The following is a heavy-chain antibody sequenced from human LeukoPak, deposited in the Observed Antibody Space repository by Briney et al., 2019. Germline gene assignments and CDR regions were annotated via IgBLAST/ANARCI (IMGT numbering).Heavy chain of an antibody. Sequence: GGSLRLSCAASGFTFSSYAMHWVRQAPGKGLEWVAVISYDGSNKYYADSVKGRFTISRDNSKNTLYLQMNSLRAEDTAVYYCAREGFGTTTSVKYCGGDCYSHFDYWGQGTLVTVSS. V-gene: IGHV3-30*04. CDR3: AREGFGTTTSVKYCGGDCYSHFDY. CDR1: GFTFSSYA. D-gene: IGHD2-21*02. CDR2: ISYDGSNK. J-gene: IGHJ4*02.